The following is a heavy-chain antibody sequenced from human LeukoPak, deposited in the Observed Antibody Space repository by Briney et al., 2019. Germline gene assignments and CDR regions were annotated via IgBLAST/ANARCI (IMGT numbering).Heavy chain of an antibody. Sequence: PGGSLRLSCAASGFTFSSYAMHWVRQAPGKGLEWVAVISYDGSNKYYADSVKGRFTISRDNSKNTLYLQMNSLRAEDTAVYYCARARIAVAGTFDYWGQGTLVTVSS. CDR2: ISYDGSNK. J-gene: IGHJ4*02. D-gene: IGHD6-19*01. V-gene: IGHV3-30-3*01. CDR1: GFTFSSYA. CDR3: ARARIAVAGTFDY.